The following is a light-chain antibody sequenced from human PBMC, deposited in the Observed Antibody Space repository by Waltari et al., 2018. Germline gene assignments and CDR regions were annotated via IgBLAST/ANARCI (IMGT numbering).Light chain of an antibody. J-gene: IGLJ1*01. CDR3: AAWDDSLNGYV. CDR2: RNN. V-gene: IGLV1-44*01. Sequence: QSVLTQPPSASGTPGQRVTISCSGSSSNIGTNTVNWYQQLPGTAPKPPIYRNNQRPSGVPDRFSGYKSGTSASLAISGLQSEDEADYYCAAWDDSLNGYVFGTGTKVTVL. CDR1: SSNIGTNT.